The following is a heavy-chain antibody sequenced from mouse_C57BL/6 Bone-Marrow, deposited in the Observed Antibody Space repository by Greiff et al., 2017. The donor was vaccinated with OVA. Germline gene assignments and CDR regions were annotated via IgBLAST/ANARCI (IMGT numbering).Heavy chain of an antibody. D-gene: IGHD1-1*01. V-gene: IGHV1-42*01. CDR1: GYSFTGYY. CDR2: INPSTGGT. CDR3: ASSSYRWWYFDV. J-gene: IGHJ1*03. Sequence: EVQLQQSGPELVKPGASVKISCKASGYSFTGYYMNWVKQSPEQSLEWIGEINPSTGGTTYNQKFKAKATLTVDKSSSTAYMQLKSLTSEDSAVYYCASSSYRWWYFDVWGTGTTVTVSS.